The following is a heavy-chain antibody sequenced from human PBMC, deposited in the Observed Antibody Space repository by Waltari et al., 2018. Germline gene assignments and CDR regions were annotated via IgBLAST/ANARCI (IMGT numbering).Heavy chain of an antibody. CDR1: GFWFVPHW. J-gene: IGHJ6*02. V-gene: IGHV3-7*01. CDR2: IKQDGTEK. CDR3: ARILCDGSKCYNGLDV. Sequence: VQLVESGGGVIQSGGSLRLSCAASGFWFVPHWLGWVRQAPGKGLEWVANIKQDGTEKSYVNSVKGRFTILRDNAKNSLFLQMNSLRADDTGVYYCARILCDGSKCYNGLDVWGQGTAVTVSS. D-gene: IGHD3-10*01.